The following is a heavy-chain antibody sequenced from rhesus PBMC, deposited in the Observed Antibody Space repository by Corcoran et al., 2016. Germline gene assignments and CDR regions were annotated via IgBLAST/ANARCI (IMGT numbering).Heavy chain of an antibody. J-gene: IGHJ2*01. Sequence: QVQLQESGPGLVKPSETLSLTCAVSGYSISSNYWSWIRQPPGKGLEWIGSIYGSSGRTYYNPSLKSRGTIYTDTSKNQFSLKLSSVTAAATAVDYCARGAGWNYGYWYFDLWGPGTPITISS. CDR1: GYSISSNY. CDR3: ARGAGWNYGYWYFDL. D-gene: IGHD1-1*01. CDR2: IYGSSGRT. V-gene: IGHV4-160*01.